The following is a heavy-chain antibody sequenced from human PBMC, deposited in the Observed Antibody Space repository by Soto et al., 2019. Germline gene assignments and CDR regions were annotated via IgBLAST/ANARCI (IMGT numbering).Heavy chain of an antibody. CDR2: ISSNGDST. Sequence: KAPGKGLEYVSGISSNGDSTYYADSVKGRFTISRDNSKNTLYLQMSSLRAVDTAVYYCVHPRSTVQIPPTWGQGTLVTVSS. V-gene: IGHV3-64D*06. J-gene: IGHJ5*02. CDR3: VHPRSTVQIPPT. D-gene: IGHD4-17*01.